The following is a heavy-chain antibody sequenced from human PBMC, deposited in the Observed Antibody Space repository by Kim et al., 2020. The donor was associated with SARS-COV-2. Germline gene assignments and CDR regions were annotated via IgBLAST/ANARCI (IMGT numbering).Heavy chain of an antibody. J-gene: IGHJ4*02. V-gene: IGHV3-30*02. D-gene: IGHD3-22*01. Sequence: KGRFTSSREMSKNTLYLQMSSLRTEDTAVYYCAKDRPAPDRSGGGDYFDYWGQGTLVTVSS. CDR3: AKDRPAPDRSGGGDYFDY.